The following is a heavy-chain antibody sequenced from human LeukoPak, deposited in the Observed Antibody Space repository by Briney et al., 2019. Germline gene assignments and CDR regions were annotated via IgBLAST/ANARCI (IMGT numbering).Heavy chain of an antibody. Sequence: ASVKVSCKASGYTFTSYDINWVRQATGQGLEWMGWMNPNSGNTGYAQKFQGRVTITRNTSISTAYMELSSLRSEDTAVYYCAKLQKAVAGANDYWGQGTLVTVSS. D-gene: IGHD6-19*01. CDR3: AKLQKAVAGANDY. V-gene: IGHV1-8*03. J-gene: IGHJ4*02. CDR2: MNPNSGNT. CDR1: GYTFTSYD.